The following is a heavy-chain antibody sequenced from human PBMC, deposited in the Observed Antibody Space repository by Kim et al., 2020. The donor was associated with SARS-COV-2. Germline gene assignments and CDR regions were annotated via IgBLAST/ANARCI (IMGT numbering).Heavy chain of an antibody. CDR2: ISYDGSNK. CDR1: GFTFSSYA. J-gene: IGHJ2*01. Sequence: GGSLRLSCAASGFTFSSYAMHWVRQAPGKGLEWVAVISYDGSNKYYADSVKGRFTISRDNSKNTLYLQMNSLTADDTAVYYCARELMITFVGVMPLGGY. D-gene: IGHD3-16*01. V-gene: IGHV3-30*04. CDR3: ARELMITFVGVMPLGGY.